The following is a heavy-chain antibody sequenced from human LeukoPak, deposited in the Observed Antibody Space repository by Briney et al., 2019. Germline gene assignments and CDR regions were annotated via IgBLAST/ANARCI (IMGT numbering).Heavy chain of an antibody. Sequence: GGSLRLSCAASGFTFSSYGMHWVRQAPGKGLECGAVISYDGSNKYYADSVKGRFTISRDNSKNTLYLQMNSLRAEDTAVYYCAKIGRRYGSGNPGEIDYWGQGTLVTVSS. CDR3: AKIGRRYGSGNPGEIDY. J-gene: IGHJ4*02. CDR1: GFTFSSYG. D-gene: IGHD3-10*01. CDR2: ISYDGSNK. V-gene: IGHV3-30*18.